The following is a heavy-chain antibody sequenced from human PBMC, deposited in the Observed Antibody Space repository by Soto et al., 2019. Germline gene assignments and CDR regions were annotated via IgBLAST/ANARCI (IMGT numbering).Heavy chain of an antibody. J-gene: IGHJ2*01. V-gene: IGHV3-53*01. CDR3: ARDRAGEQQLVRTFPNWYFDL. CDR1: GFTVSSNY. Sequence: EVQLVESGGGLIQPGGSLRLSCAASGFTVSSNYMSWVRQAPGKGLEWVSVIYSGGSTYYADSVKGRFTISRDNSKNTLYLQMNSLRAEDTAVYYCARDRAGEQQLVRTFPNWYFDLWGRGTLVTVSS. D-gene: IGHD6-13*01. CDR2: IYSGGST.